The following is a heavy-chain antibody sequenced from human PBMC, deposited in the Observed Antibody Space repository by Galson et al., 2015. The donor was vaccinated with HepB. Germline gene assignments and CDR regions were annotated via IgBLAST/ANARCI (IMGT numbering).Heavy chain of an antibody. CDR2: ISGSGGST. D-gene: IGHD2-21*01. CDR1: GLTFSNYA. CDR3: AKDDWVY. J-gene: IGHJ4*02. V-gene: IGHV3-23*01. Sequence: SLRLSCAASGLTFSNYAMSWVRQAPGKGLEWVSAISGSGGSTYYAGSVKGRFTISRDNSKNTLYLQMNSLRAEDTALYYCAKDDWVYWGQGTLVTVSS.